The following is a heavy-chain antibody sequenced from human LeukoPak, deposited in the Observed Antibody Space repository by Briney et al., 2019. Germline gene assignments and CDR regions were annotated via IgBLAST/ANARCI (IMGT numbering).Heavy chain of an antibody. V-gene: IGHV3-11*06. Sequence: GGSLRLSCTASGFSFSDYYMSWIRQAPGKGLEWISYISSRSTYISDADSVKGRFTISRDNAKNLLFLQMNSLRVEGTALYYCARGGTGAFDYRGQGILVTVSS. CDR2: ISSRSTYI. CDR1: GFSFSDYY. D-gene: IGHD2-8*02. J-gene: IGHJ4*02. CDR3: ARGGTGAFDY.